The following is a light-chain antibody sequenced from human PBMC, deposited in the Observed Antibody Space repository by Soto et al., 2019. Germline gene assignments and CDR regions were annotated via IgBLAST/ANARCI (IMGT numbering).Light chain of an antibody. J-gene: IGKJ5*01. CDR1: QTVSSS. CDR3: QQYHNWPIT. CDR2: DAS. V-gene: IGKV3-15*01. Sequence: DIVLTQSPATLSLSPGERATLSCRASQTVSSSLAWYQQKPGQAPRILMYDASTRATGISARFSGSGSGTEFTLTISSLQSEDFAVYYCQQYHNWPITFGQGTRLEIK.